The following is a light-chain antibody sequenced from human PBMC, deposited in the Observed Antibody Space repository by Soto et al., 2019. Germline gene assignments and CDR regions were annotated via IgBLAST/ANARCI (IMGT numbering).Light chain of an antibody. J-gene: IGKJ2*01. CDR2: DAS. CDR1: QSIGTW. Sequence: DIQMTQSPSTLSASVGDRVTITCRASQSIGTWLAWYQQKPGKAPKLLIYDASSLESGVPTRFSGSGSGTEFTLIISSLQPDDFATYYCQQYNSYSLMYSFGQGTKLEIK. CDR3: QQYNSYSLMYS. V-gene: IGKV1-5*01.